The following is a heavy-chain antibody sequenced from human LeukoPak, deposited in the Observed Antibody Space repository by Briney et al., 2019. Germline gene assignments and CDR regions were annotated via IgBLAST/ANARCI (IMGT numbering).Heavy chain of an antibody. CDR3: ARDGSVDGSYDWFDP. CDR2: INPSGGST. CDR1: GYTFTSYY. Sequence: ASVKVSCKASGYTFTSYYMHWVRQAPGQGLEWMGIINPSGGSTSYAQKFQGRVTMTRDMSTSTVYMELSSLRSEDTAVYYCARDGSVDGSYDWFDPWGQGTLVSVSS. D-gene: IGHD1-26*01. J-gene: IGHJ5*02. V-gene: IGHV1-46*01.